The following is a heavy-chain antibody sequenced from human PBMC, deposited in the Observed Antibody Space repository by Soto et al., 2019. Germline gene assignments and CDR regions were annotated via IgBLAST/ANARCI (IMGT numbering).Heavy chain of an antibody. Sequence: NPSETLSLTFTVPGGSISRYYWSWIRQPPGKGLEWIGYIYYSGSTNYNPSLKSRVTISVDTSKNQFSLKLSSVTAADTAVYYCARHWAFGPPQDYWGQRTLVTVSS. D-gene: IGHD3-10*01. V-gene: IGHV4-59*08. CDR3: ARHWAFGPPQDY. CDR2: IYYSGST. J-gene: IGHJ4*02. CDR1: GGSISRYY.